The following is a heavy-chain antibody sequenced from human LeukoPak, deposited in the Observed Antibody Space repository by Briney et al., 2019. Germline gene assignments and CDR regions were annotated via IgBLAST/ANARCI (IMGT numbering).Heavy chain of an antibody. J-gene: IGHJ4*02. CDR3: ARPPAPITADRYQFDY. V-gene: IGHV3-48*03. CDR1: RFIFSKYA. Sequence: PGGSLRLSCAASRFIFSKYAMSWVRQAPGKGLEWVSYISSSGSSIYYADSVKGRFTISRDNAKNSLYLQMNSLRAEDTAVYYCARPPAPITADRYQFDYWGQGTLVTVSS. CDR2: ISSSGSSI. D-gene: IGHD6-13*01.